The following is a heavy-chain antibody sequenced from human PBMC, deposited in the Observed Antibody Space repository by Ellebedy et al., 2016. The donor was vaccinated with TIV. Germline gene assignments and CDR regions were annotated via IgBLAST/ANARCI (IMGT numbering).Heavy chain of an antibody. CDR2: INPGGGGT. CDR1: GYTLSDYY. D-gene: IGHD3-16*02. CDR3: ARAPLSGVFYGMDV. Sequence: AASVKVSCKASGYTLSDYYIHWVRQAPGQGLEWMGIINPGGGGTSYAQKFQGRVTMTRDTSTSTVYMELSSLSSEDTALYYCARAPLSGVFYGMDVWGQGTTVTVSS. J-gene: IGHJ6*02. V-gene: IGHV1-46*01.